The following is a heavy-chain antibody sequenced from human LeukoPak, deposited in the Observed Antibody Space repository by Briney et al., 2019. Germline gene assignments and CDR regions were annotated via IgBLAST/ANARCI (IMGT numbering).Heavy chain of an antibody. Sequence: PGGSLRLSCAASGFTFSSYWMSWVRQAPGKGLEWVANIKQDGSEKYYVDSVKGRFTLSRDNSKNTLSLQMNTLRADDTAMYYCVRDNYGGILDFWGQGTLVTVSS. CDR2: IKQDGSEK. V-gene: IGHV3-7*01. D-gene: IGHD2-21*01. CDR1: GFTFSSYW. J-gene: IGHJ4*02. CDR3: VRDNYGGILDF.